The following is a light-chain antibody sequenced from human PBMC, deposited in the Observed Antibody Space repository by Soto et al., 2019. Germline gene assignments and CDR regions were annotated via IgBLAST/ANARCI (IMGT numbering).Light chain of an antibody. V-gene: IGKV3-15*01. CDR3: QKYHYWPIN. Sequence: ERVMTQSPATLSASPVERVKLSCMASQSVASSVAWYQQKPGQAPRLILYGASTRATGFPARFSGSVSGTEFTLTISSLQSEDFAVYLCQKYHYWPINCGQGKRRGNK. J-gene: IGKJ5*01. CDR2: GAS. CDR1: QSVASS.